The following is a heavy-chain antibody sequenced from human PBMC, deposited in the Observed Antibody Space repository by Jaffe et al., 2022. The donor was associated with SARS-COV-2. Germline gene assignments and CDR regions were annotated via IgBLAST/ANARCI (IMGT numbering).Heavy chain of an antibody. J-gene: IGHJ3*02. D-gene: IGHD2-21*02. CDR2: IYHTGST. Sequence: QVQLQESGPGLVKPSQTLSLTCTVSGGSISSGGYYWSWIRQHPVKGLEWIGYIYHTGSTYYNPSLKSRVTISVDTSKNQFSLKLSSVTAADTAVYYCARDKTVTRGRTYAFDIWGQGTMVTVSS. V-gene: IGHV4-31*03. CDR3: ARDKTVTRGRTYAFDI. CDR1: GGSISSGGYY.